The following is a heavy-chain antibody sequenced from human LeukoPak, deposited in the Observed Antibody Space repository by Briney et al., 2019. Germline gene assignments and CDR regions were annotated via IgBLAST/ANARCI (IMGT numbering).Heavy chain of an antibody. D-gene: IGHD4-17*01. CDR1: GFTFSSYG. Sequence: SGGSLRLSCAASGFTFSSYGMHWVRQAPGKGLEWVAVISYDGSNKYYADSVKGRFTISRDNSKNTLYLQMNSLRAEDTAVYYCAKVSSGDSAFDYWGQGTLVTVSS. V-gene: IGHV3-30*18. J-gene: IGHJ4*02. CDR2: ISYDGSNK. CDR3: AKVSSGDSAFDY.